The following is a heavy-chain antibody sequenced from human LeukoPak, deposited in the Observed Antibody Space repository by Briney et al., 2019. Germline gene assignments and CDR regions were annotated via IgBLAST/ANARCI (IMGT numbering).Heavy chain of an antibody. V-gene: IGHV3-7*01. J-gene: IGHJ4*02. D-gene: IGHD4-17*01. Sequence: GGSLRLSCAASGFTFSSYWMSWVRQAPGKGLEWVANIKQDGSEKYYVDSVKGRFTISRDNAKNSLYLQMNSLRAEDTAVYYCARHVYGDYPLFDYWGQGTLVTVSS. CDR3: ARHVYGDYPLFDY. CDR1: GFTFSSYW. CDR2: IKQDGSEK.